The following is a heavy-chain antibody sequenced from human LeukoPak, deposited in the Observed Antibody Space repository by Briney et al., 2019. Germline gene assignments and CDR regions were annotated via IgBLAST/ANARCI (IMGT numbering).Heavy chain of an antibody. CDR3: ARVSGSGLYFKSFDP. D-gene: IGHD3-10*01. V-gene: IGHV4-4*02. CDR2: VYRSGST. J-gene: IGHJ5*01. Sequence: SETLSLTCSVSGDDISSSNWWTWVRQPPQKGLEWIGEVYRSGSTNYNPSLKNRIYMSVDKSQNRFSLRLTSVTAADTAVYFCARVSGSGLYFKSFDPWGQGTLVIVSS. CDR1: GDDISSSNW.